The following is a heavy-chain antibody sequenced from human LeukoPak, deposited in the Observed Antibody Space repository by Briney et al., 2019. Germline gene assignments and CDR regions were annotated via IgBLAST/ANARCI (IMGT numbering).Heavy chain of an antibody. V-gene: IGHV1-46*01. Sequence: ASVKVSCKASGFTFINYYMHWVRQAPGQGLEWLGIINLSGGSTHYPQKFQDRVTMTRDTSTSTVYMELSSLRCEDTAVYYCVTSVTTFWGGFDYWGQGTLVTVSS. D-gene: IGHD2/OR15-2a*01. CDR1: GFTFINYY. J-gene: IGHJ4*02. CDR2: INLSGGST. CDR3: VTSVTTFWGGFDY.